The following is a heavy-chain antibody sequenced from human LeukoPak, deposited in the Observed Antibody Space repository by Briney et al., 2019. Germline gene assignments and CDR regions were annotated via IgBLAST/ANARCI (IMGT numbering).Heavy chain of an antibody. CDR1: GGSISSYY. CDR2: IYYSGST. J-gene: IGHJ5*02. CDR3: ARLGLPRSWFDP. V-gene: IGHV4-59*12. D-gene: IGHD5-18*01. Sequence: SETLSLTCTVSGGSISSYYWSWIRQPPGKGLEWIGSIYYSGSTYYNPSLKSRVTISVDTSKNQFSLKLSSVTAADTAVYYCARLGLPRSWFDPWGQGTLVTVSS.